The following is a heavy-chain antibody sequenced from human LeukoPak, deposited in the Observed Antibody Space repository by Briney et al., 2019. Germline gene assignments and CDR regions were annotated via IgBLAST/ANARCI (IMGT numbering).Heavy chain of an antibody. CDR2: LWYDGSNK. Sequence: PGRSLRLSCAASGFTFSRYGLHWVRPAPGQGLEWVAVLWYDGSNKYYADSVKGRFTISRDNSKNTLYLQMNSLRAEDTAVYYCASGTYYYDSSGYLDYWGQGTLVTVSS. V-gene: IGHV3-33*01. D-gene: IGHD3-22*01. CDR1: GFTFSRYG. CDR3: ASGTYYYDSSGYLDY. J-gene: IGHJ4*02.